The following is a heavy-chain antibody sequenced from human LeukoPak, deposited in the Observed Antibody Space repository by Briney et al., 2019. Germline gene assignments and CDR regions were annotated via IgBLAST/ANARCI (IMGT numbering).Heavy chain of an antibody. J-gene: IGHJ3*02. CDR2: INTNTGNP. CDR3: ARVRSIAAAYDAFDI. V-gene: IGHV7-4-1*02. Sequence: GASVKVSCKASGYTFTGYYMHWVRQAPGQGLEWMGWINTNTGNPTYAQGFTGRFVFSLDTSVSTAYLQISSLKAEDTAVYYCARVRSIAAAYDAFDIWGQGTMVTVSS. D-gene: IGHD6-13*01. CDR1: GYTFTGYY.